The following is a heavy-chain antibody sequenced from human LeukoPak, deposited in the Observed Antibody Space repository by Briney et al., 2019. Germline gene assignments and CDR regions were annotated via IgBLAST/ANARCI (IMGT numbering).Heavy chain of an antibody. CDR3: AKGEKVTANIYYFDF. CDR1: GGTFSSYA. D-gene: IGHD2-21*02. J-gene: IGHJ4*02. Sequence: SVKVSCKASGGTFSSYAISWVRQAPGQGLEWMGGIIPIFGTANYAQKFQGRVTITADESTSTAYMELSSLRSEDTAVYYCAKGEKVTANIYYFDFWGQGTLVTVSS. CDR2: IIPIFGTA. V-gene: IGHV1-69*13.